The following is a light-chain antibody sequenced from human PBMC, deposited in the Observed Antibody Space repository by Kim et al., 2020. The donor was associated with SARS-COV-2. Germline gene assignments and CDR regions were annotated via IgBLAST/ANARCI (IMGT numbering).Light chain of an antibody. CDR1: QSVSSSY. CDR2: GTS. Sequence: ETVLTQSPGTLSLSPGERATLSCRASQSVSSSYLAWHQQKPGQAPRVLIYGTSGRATGIPDRFSGSGSGTDFTLTISRLEPEDFAMYYCQYYGAPATFGQGTKVDIK. CDR3: QYYGAPAT. V-gene: IGKV3-20*01. J-gene: IGKJ1*01.